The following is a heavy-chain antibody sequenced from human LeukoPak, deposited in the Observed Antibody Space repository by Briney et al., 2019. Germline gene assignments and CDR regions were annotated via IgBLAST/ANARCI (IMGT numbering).Heavy chain of an antibody. CDR1: GFTFSSYT. J-gene: IGHJ4*02. CDR2: ISSSSGYI. V-gene: IGHV3-21*01. CDR3: ARDVTHCGGDCYSGDY. D-gene: IGHD2-21*02. Sequence: GGSLRLSCAASGFTFSSYTMNWVRQAPGKGLEWVSSISSSSGYINYADSVKGRFTISRDNAKNSLYLQMNSLRAEDTAVYYCARDVTHCGGDCYSGDYWGQGTLVTVSS.